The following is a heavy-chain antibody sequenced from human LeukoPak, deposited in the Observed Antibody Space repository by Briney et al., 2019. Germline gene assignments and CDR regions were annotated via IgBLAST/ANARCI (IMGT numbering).Heavy chain of an antibody. CDR2: ISSSSTTI. CDR3: ARLYSTGWYGGPDN. D-gene: IGHD6-19*01. CDR1: GFIFSSYS. J-gene: IGHJ4*02. V-gene: IGHV3-48*04. Sequence: GGSLRLSCAASGFIFSSYSMIWVRQAPGKGLEWVSYISSSSTTIYYADSVKGRFTISRDNAKNSLYLQMSSLRAEDTAVYYCARLYSTGWYGGPDNWGQGTLVVVSS.